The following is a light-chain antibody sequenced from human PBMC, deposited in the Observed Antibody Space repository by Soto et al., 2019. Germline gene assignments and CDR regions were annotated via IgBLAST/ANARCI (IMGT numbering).Light chain of an antibody. J-gene: IGKJ3*01. CDR2: DVS. V-gene: IGKV3-11*01. CDR1: ETISKS. Sequence: EIVLTQSPATLSLSPGERATLSCRASETISKSLAWYQQRRGQPPRLLMYDVSSRASDIPARFSGSGSGTDFTLTISSLEPEDFAIYYCQQRINWPFTFGPGTKVDV. CDR3: QQRINWPFT.